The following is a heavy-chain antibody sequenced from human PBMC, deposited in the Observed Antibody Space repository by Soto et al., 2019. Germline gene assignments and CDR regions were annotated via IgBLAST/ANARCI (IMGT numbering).Heavy chain of an antibody. V-gene: IGHV4-34*01. D-gene: IGHD2-21*01. Sequence: QVQLQQWGAGLVKPSETLSLSCAVYGQSFSGHSWAWIRQPPGKGLEWIGEINESGSTYYNPSLNCRVTCPTVRSKSHFSLSLTLVSAPDTPAYSSARRSGIVALISEREDVNHGYRAPGTLVNVS. CDR2: INESGST. J-gene: IGHJ4*01. CDR3: ARRSGIVALISEREDVNHGY. CDR1: GQSFSGHS.